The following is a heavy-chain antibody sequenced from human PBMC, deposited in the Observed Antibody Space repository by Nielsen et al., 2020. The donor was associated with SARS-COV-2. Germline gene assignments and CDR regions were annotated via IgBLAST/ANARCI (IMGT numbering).Heavy chain of an antibody. Sequence: SETLSLTCAVYGGSFSGYYWSWIRQPPGKGLEWIGEINHSGSTNYNPSLKSRVTISVDTSKNQFSLKLSSVTAADTAVYYCARGIRGYCSGGSCSTGNWFDPWGQGTLVTVSS. CDR2: INHSGST. V-gene: IGHV4-34*01. D-gene: IGHD2-15*01. CDR1: GGSFSGYY. CDR3: ARGIRGYCSGGSCSTGNWFDP. J-gene: IGHJ5*02.